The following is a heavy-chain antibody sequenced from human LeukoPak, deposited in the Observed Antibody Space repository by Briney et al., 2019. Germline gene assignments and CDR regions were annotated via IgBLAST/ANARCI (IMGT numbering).Heavy chain of an antibody. Sequence: GGSLRLSCAASGFTFSDYYMSWIRQAPGKGLEWVSYISSSGSTIYYADSVKGRFTISRDNAKNSLYLQMNSLRAEDTAVYYCAKDWAYEGSYYYMDVWGKGTTVTISS. CDR1: GFTFSDYY. V-gene: IGHV3-11*04. CDR2: ISSSGSTI. J-gene: IGHJ6*03. CDR3: AKDWAYEGSYYYMDV. D-gene: IGHD3-3*01.